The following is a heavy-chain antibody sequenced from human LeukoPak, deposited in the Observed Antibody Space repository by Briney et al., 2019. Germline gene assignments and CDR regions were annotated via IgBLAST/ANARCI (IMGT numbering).Heavy chain of an antibody. J-gene: IGHJ4*02. CDR3: ARRSEVRGGNSFDY. V-gene: IGHV5-51*01. Sequence: GESLKISCKGSGYSFTSYWICWVRQMPGKGLEWMGIIYPGDSDTRYSPSFQGQVTISADKSISTAYLQCSSLTASDTAMYYCARRSEVRGGNSFDYWGKGTLVTVSS. D-gene: IGHD3-10*01. CDR2: IYPGDSDT. CDR1: GYSFTSYW.